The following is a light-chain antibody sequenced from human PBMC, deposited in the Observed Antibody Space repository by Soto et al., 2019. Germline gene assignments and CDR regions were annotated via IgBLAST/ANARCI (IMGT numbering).Light chain of an antibody. Sequence: DIQMTQSPSSLSASVGDRVTITCQASQDMSNFLNWYQQTPGKAPKLVIYDASTLQTGVPSRFRGSGSGTDFTFTIASLQPEDFGTYFCQQYENLPLTFGGGTTVEIK. V-gene: IGKV1-33*01. CDR1: QDMSNF. CDR2: DAS. CDR3: QQYENLPLT. J-gene: IGKJ4*01.